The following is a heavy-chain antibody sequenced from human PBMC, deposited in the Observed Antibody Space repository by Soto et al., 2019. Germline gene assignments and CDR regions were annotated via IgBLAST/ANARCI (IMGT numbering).Heavy chain of an antibody. D-gene: IGHD2-8*01. Sequence: SETLSLTCTVSGGSISSGDYYWSWIRQPPGKGLEWIGYIYYSGSTYYNPSLKSRVTISVDTSKNQFSLKLSSVTAADTAVYYCARDSRYCTNGVCYKFLDYWGQGTLVTV. CDR2: IYYSGST. CDR1: GGSISSGDYY. CDR3: ARDSRYCTNGVCYKFLDY. J-gene: IGHJ4*02. V-gene: IGHV4-30-4*01.